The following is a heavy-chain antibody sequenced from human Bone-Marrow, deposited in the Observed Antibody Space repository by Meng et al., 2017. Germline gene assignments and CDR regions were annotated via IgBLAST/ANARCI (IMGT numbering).Heavy chain of an antibody. V-gene: IGHV1-2*07. CDR1: GYNFIGYW. CDR2: ISPHDGGT. Sequence: QVQLVQSGTGVKGPGASVKVSCKTSGYNFIGYWVYWVRQAPGQGLQWIGWISPHDGGTKYAHEFLGRVTVTRDMSTSTVYMDMSRLTYDDTAIYYCAILEGGWGQGTLVTVSS. D-gene: IGHD3-3*01. J-gene: IGHJ4*02. CDR3: AILEGG.